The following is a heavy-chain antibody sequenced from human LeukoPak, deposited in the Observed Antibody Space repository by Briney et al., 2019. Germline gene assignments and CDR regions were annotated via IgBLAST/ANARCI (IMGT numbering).Heavy chain of an antibody. Sequence: KPSETLSLTCTVPGDSISGFYWNWIRQPPGKGLEWIGHVYDSGSTTYNPSVKSRVIISQDTSKNEFSLKLKSVTAADTAVYYCARGHYSSGWYLDYWGQGALVSVSS. CDR1: GDSISGFY. CDR2: VYDSGST. J-gene: IGHJ4*02. D-gene: IGHD6-19*01. V-gene: IGHV4-59*01. CDR3: ARGHYSSGWYLDY.